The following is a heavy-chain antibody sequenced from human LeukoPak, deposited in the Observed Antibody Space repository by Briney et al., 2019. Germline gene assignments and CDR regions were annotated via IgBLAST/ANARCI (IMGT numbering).Heavy chain of an antibody. CDR3: ARDLWLRGYYYYMDV. J-gene: IGHJ6*03. CDR2: ISYDGSNK. V-gene: IGHV3-30*04. CDR1: GFTFSSYA. Sequence: PGGSLRLSCAASGFTFSSYAMHWVRQAPGKGLEWVAVISYDGSNKYYADLVKGRFTISRDNSKNTLYLQMNSLRAEDTAAYYCARDLWLRGYYYYMDVWGKGTTVTVSS. D-gene: IGHD5-12*01.